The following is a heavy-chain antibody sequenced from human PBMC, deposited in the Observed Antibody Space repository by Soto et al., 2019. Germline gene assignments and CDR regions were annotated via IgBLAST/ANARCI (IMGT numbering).Heavy chain of an antibody. CDR2: ISSSAIYI. Sequence: PGGSLRLSCAASGFNFITYSLNWVRQAPGKGLEWVASISSSAIYIDYADSVKGRFTISRDNSKNTLYLQMNSLRAEDTAVYYCARDMVRGTAMGGMDVWGQGTTVTVSS. CDR1: GFNFITYS. V-gene: IGHV3-21*01. CDR3: ARDMVRGTAMGGMDV. J-gene: IGHJ6*02. D-gene: IGHD3-10*01.